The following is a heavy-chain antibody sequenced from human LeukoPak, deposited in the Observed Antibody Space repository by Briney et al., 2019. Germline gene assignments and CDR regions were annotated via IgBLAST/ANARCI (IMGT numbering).Heavy chain of an antibody. CDR2: IWYDGSNK. Sequence: GGSLRLSCAASGYTFSSYGMHWVRQAPGKGVEWVAVIWYDGSNKYYADSVKGRFTISRDNSKNTLYLQMNSLRAEDTAVYYCARDDVAVTGALDFWGQGTLVTVSS. D-gene: IGHD6-19*01. CDR1: GYTFSSYG. V-gene: IGHV3-33*01. J-gene: IGHJ4*02. CDR3: ARDDVAVTGALDF.